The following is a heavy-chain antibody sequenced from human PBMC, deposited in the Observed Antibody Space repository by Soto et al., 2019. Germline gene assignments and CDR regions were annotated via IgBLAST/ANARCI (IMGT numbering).Heavy chain of an antibody. CDR2: IYWNDDK. D-gene: IGHD2-2*01. CDR3: AHSKRRSGYCSSTSCLDVFDI. CDR1: GFSLATSGVG. Sequence: SGPTLVNPTQTLTLTCTFSGFSLATSGVGVGWIRQPTGKALEWLALIYWNDDKRYSPSLKSRLTITKDTSKNQVVLTMTNMDPVDTATYYCAHSKRRSGYCSSTSCLDVFDIWGQGTMVTVSS. J-gene: IGHJ3*02. V-gene: IGHV2-5*01.